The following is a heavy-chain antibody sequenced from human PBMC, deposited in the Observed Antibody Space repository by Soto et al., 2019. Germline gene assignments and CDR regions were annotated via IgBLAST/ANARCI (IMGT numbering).Heavy chain of an antibody. CDR3: AGDLWGYCGTDCYPLDV. V-gene: IGHV4-59*01. J-gene: IGHJ6*02. CDR1: GGPMHSYL. Sequence: GDLSPTWPLPGGPMHSYLLNFLRPGPGKGLEWIGYIYYSGSTNYNPSLKSRVTISVDTSKNQFSLKLNSVTAADTAVYYCAGDLWGYCGTDCYPLDVWGQGTTVTVSS. D-gene: IGHD2-21*02. CDR2: IYYSGST.